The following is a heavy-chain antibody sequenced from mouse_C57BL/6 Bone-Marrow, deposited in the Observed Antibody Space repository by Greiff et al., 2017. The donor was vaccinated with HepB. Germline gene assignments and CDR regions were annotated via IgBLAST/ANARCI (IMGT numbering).Heavy chain of an antibody. Sequence: EVQGVESGGGLVKPGGSLKLSCAASGFTFSSYTMSWVRQTPEKRLEWVATISGGGGNTYYPDSVKGRFTISRDNAKNTLYLQISSLRSEDTALYYCARPDGYSHYWYFDVWGTGTTVTVSS. J-gene: IGHJ1*03. D-gene: IGHD2-3*01. V-gene: IGHV5-9*01. CDR1: GFTFSSYT. CDR2: ISGGGGNT. CDR3: ARPDGYSHYWYFDV.